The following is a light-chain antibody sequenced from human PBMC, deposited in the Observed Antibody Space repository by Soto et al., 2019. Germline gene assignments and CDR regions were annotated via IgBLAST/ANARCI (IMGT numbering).Light chain of an antibody. J-gene: IGKJ5*01. V-gene: IGKV1-27*01. Sequence: QVTQSPFAVSATVGDRVTTTCRASQSFSTSLAWYQQKPGKVPKLLISGISSLQSGVPSRFSGGGSGTEFTLTISGLQIEDLATYYCPVYTNGPPGFGQGTRLA. CDR2: GIS. CDR3: PVYTNGPPG. CDR1: QSFSTS.